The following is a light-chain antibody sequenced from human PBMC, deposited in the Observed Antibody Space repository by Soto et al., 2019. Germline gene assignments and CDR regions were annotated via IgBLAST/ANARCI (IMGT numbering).Light chain of an antibody. CDR3: QPYNNWPLT. CDR2: DTS. J-gene: IGKJ5*01. Sequence: IVMPLSHTTLSVSPGEGFTVSCRANQGIGDTLAWYQHKPGQTPRLLIYDTSTRATGVPARFSGSRSGPEFTLTINILQSEDFAIYYCQPYNNWPLTFGGGTRLEIK. V-gene: IGKV3-15*01. CDR1: QGIGDT.